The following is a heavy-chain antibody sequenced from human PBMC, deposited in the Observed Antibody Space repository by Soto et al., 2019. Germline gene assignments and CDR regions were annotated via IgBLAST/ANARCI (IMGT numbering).Heavy chain of an antibody. V-gene: IGHV3-21*01. CDR3: ARDNEATFDP. CDR2: ISSSSSYI. J-gene: IGHJ5*02. D-gene: IGHD2-8*01. Sequence: GGSLRLSCAASGFTFSSYSMNWVRQAPGKGLEWVSSISSSSSYIYYADSVKGRFTISRDNAKNSLYLQMNSLRAEDMAVYYCARDNEATFDPWGQGTLVTVSS. CDR1: GFTFSSYS.